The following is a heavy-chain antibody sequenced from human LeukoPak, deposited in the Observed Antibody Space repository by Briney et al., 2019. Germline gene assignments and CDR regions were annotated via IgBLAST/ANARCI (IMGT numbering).Heavy chain of an antibody. CDR1: GFIFEDYG. V-gene: IGHV3-9*01. J-gene: IGHJ6*02. CDR3: AKHLRATNTYLFYGLGV. D-gene: IGHD2-8*01. CDR2: INDNGDKT. Sequence: GGSLRLSCEVSGFIFEDYGMHWVRHPPGKGLEWVSSINDNGDKTDYADSVKGRFTVSRDNAKKSLYLQMNSLRPEDTALYYCAKHLRATNTYLFYGLGVWGPGTTVTVSS.